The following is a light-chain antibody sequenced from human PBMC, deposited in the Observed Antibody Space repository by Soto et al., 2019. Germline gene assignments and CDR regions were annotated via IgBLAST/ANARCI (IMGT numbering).Light chain of an antibody. CDR1: QSVSSGY. Sequence: EIVLTQSPGPLSLSPGERATLSCMSSQSVSSGYLAWYQQKPGQAPMLLIYGASSRATGIPARFSGSGSGTEFTLTISSLQSEDFAVYYCQQYNNWPRAFGQGTKVDI. V-gene: IGKV3-15*01. CDR3: QQYNNWPRA. J-gene: IGKJ1*01. CDR2: GAS.